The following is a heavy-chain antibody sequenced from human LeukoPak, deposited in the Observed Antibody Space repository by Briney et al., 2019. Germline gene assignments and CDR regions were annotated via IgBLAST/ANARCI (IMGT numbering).Heavy chain of an antibody. V-gene: IGHV1-46*01. CDR3: ARDQEGFDY. CDR1: GYTFTSYY. J-gene: IGHJ4*02. Sequence: ASVKVSCKASGYTFTSYYMHWVRQAPGQGLEWMGMIYPRDGSTSYAQKFQGRVTVTRDTSTSTVHMELSGLRSEDTAVYYCARDQEGFDYWGQGTLFTVSS. CDR2: IYPRDGST.